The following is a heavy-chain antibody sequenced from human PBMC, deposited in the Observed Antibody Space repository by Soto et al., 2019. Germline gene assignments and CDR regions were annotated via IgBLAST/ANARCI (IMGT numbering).Heavy chain of an antibody. Sequence: ASVKVSCKASGGTFSSYAISWVRQAPGQGLEWMGGIIPIFGTANYAQKFQGRVTITADESTSTAYMELSSLRSEDTAVYYCACAPDVDTAMVVYYYYYGMDVWGQGTTVTVSS. CDR3: ACAPDVDTAMVVYYYYYGMDV. V-gene: IGHV1-69*13. CDR2: IIPIFGTA. D-gene: IGHD5-18*01. J-gene: IGHJ6*02. CDR1: GGTFSSYA.